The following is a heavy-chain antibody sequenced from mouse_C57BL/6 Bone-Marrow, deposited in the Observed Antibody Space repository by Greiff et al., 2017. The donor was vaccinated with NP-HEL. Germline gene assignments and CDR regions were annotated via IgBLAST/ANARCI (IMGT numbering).Heavy chain of an antibody. V-gene: IGHV1-85*01. J-gene: IGHJ2*01. CDR3: ARKGLWLNYFDY. Sequence: QVQLQQSGPELVKPGASVKLSCKASGYTFTSYDINWVKQRPGQGLEWIGWIYPRAGSTKYNEKFKGKATLTVDTSSSTAYMELHSLTSEDSAVYFCARKGLWLNYFDYWGQGTTLTVSS. D-gene: IGHD2-2*01. CDR2: IYPRAGST. CDR1: GYTFTSYD.